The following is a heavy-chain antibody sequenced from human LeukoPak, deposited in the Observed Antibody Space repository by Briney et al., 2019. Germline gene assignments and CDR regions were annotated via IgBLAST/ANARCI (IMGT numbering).Heavy chain of an antibody. CDR3: ARGPKWLSPPGFPDY. V-gene: IGHV3-48*04. CDR2: IGSSSGTI. CDR1: GFTFSSYS. J-gene: IGHJ4*02. D-gene: IGHD5-24*01. Sequence: GSLRLSCAASGFTFSSYSMNWVRQAPGKGLEYISYIGSSSGTIYYADSVKGRFTISRDNAKNSLYLQMNSLSAEDTAVYYCARGPKWLSPPGFPDYWGQGTLVTVSS.